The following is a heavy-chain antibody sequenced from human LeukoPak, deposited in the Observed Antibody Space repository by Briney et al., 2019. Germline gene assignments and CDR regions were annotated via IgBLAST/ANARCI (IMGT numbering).Heavy chain of an antibody. CDR3: ARRATSGPPYYLDY. CDR1: GGSISSYY. J-gene: IGHJ4*02. Sequence: SETLSLTCTVSGGSISSYYWSWIRQPSGKGLEWIGYIHYSGSINYNPSLKSRVTMSVDTSKNHFSLRLSSVTAADTAIYYCARRATSGPPYYLDYWGQGILVTVSS. V-gene: IGHV4-59*08. D-gene: IGHD1-26*01. CDR2: IHYSGSI.